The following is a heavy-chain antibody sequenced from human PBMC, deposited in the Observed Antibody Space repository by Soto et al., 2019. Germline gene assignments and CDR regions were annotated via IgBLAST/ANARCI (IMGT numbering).Heavy chain of an antibody. V-gene: IGHV3-48*03. CDR1: GFTFSSYE. D-gene: IGHD2-21*01. Sequence: PGGSLRLSCAASGFTFSSYEMNWVRQAPGKGLEWVSYISSSGSTIYYADSVKGRFTISRDNAKNSLYLQMNSLRAEDTAVYYCAREAQPIDYYYYYGMDVWGQGTTVTVSS. J-gene: IGHJ6*02. CDR3: AREAQPIDYYYYYGMDV. CDR2: ISSSGSTI.